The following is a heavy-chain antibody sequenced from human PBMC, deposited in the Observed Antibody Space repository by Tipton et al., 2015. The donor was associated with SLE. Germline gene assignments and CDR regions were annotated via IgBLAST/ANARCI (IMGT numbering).Heavy chain of an antibody. CDR3: ARVVSFTVTSYYYYGMDV. D-gene: IGHD4-17*01. Sequence: QVQLVQSGAEVKKPGASVKVSCKASGYTFINFGISWVRQAPGQGLEWMGWISAYNGNTNYTQKLQGRVTMTTDTSTSTAYMELRSLRSDDTAVYYCARVVSFTVTSYYYYGMDVWGQGTTVTVSS. CDR2: ISAYNGNT. V-gene: IGHV1-18*01. CDR1: GYTFINFG. J-gene: IGHJ6*02.